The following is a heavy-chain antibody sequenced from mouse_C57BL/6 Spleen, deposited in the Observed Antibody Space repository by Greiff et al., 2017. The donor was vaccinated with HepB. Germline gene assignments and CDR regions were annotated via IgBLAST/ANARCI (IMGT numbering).Heavy chain of an antibody. CDR2: IDPSDSET. Sequence: QVQLQQPGAELVRPGSSVKLSCKASGYTFTSYWMHWVKQRPIQGLEWIGNIDPSDSETHYNQKFKDKATLTVDKSSSTAYMQLSSLTSEVSAVYYCARGEGDYGFAYWGQGTLVTVSA. V-gene: IGHV1-52*01. D-gene: IGHD2-4*01. J-gene: IGHJ3*01. CDR3: ARGEGDYGFAY. CDR1: GYTFTSYW.